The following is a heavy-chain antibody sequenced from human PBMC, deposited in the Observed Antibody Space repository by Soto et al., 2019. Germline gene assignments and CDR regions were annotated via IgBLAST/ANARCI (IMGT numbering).Heavy chain of an antibody. CDR2: IYYSGST. V-gene: IGHV4-31*03. D-gene: IGHD6-13*01. Sequence: SETLSLTCTVSGGSISSGGYYWSWIRQHPGKGLEWIGYIYYSGSTYYNPSLKSRVTISVDTSKNQFSLKLSSVTAADTAVYYCARDRPLSSSWYRVPEDYYYYYGMDVWGQGTTVTVSS. CDR3: ARDRPLSSSWYRVPEDYYYYYGMDV. J-gene: IGHJ6*02. CDR1: GGSISSGGYY.